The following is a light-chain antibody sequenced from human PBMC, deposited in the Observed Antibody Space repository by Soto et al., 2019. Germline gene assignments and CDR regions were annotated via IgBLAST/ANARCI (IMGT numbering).Light chain of an antibody. V-gene: IGKV4-1*01. CDR1: QSVLYSSSNKNY. CDR3: QQYNSLPLT. Sequence: DIVMTQSPDSLAVSLGERATINCKSSQSVLYSSSNKNYLAWYQQKPGQPPKLLIYCASTRESGVPDRFSGSGSGTHFTLTISSLQAEDVAVYYCQQYNSLPLTFGGGTKVEIK. J-gene: IGKJ4*01. CDR2: CAS.